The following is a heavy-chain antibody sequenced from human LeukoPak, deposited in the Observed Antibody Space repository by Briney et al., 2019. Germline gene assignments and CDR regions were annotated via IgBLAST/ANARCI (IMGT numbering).Heavy chain of an antibody. V-gene: IGHV4-38-2*02. CDR3: TRDMEYPGAGFDY. CDR2: IYHSGST. J-gene: IGHJ4*02. D-gene: IGHD3-3*01. CDR1: GYSISSGYY. Sequence: PSETLSLTCIVSGYSISSGYYWGWIRQPPGKGLEWIGSIYHSGSTYYNPSLRSQITISVDTSKNQFSLKLTSVAAADTAMYYCTRDMEYPGAGFDYWGQGIPVTVSS.